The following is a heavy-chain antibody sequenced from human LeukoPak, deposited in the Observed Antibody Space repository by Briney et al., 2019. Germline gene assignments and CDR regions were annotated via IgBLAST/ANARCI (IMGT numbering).Heavy chain of an antibody. Sequence: PGGSLRLSCAASGFIFSSCMNWVRQAPGKGLEWVSSISPSSSYIYYADSVKGRFTISRDNAKNSLYLQMNSLRAEDTAVYYCARGRGCSSMSCYPDYWGQGTLVTVSS. D-gene: IGHD2-2*01. CDR1: GFIFSSC. J-gene: IGHJ4*02. CDR3: ARGRGCSSMSCYPDY. CDR2: ISPSSSYI. V-gene: IGHV3-21*01.